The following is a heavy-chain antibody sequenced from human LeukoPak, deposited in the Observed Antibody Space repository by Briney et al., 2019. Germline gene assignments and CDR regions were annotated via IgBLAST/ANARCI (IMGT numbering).Heavy chain of an antibody. CDR3: ASSSWYEGNWFDP. CDR1: GGSISSGGYY. Sequence: SQTLSLTCTVSGGSISSGGYYWSWIRQHPGKGLEWIGYIYYSGSTYYNPSLKSRVTISVDTSKNQFSLKLSSVTAADTAVYYCASSSWYEGNWFDPWGQGTLVTVSS. D-gene: IGHD6-13*01. CDR2: IYYSGST. V-gene: IGHV4-31*03. J-gene: IGHJ5*02.